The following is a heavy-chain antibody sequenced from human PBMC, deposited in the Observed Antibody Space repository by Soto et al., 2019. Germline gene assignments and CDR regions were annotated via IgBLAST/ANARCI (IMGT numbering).Heavy chain of an antibody. CDR2: IDGSGGIT. J-gene: IGHJ5*02. CDR3: VKNSGWFNT. CDR1: GFTFGTTD. V-gene: IGHV3-23*01. Sequence: LRLSCAASGFTFGTTDMSWVRQAPGEGLEWVSTIDGSGGITYYADSVKGRFTISRDNSRNTVYLQMNSLRGDDTALYYCVKNSGWFNTWGQGALVTV. D-gene: IGHD3-10*01.